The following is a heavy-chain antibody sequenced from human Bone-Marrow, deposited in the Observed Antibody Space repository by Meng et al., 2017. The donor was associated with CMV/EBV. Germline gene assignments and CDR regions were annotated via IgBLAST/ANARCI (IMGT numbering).Heavy chain of an antibody. V-gene: IGHV3-21*01. Sequence: GGSLRLSCAASGFTFSSYSLNWVRQAPGKGLEWVSSISSSSSYIYYADSVKGRFTISRDNAENSLYLQMNSLRAEDTAVYYCARASEGDSSGYYYAARVSDYWGQGTLVTVSS. CDR1: GFTFSSYS. J-gene: IGHJ4*02. CDR2: ISSSSSYI. D-gene: IGHD3-22*01. CDR3: ARASEGDSSGYYYAARVSDY.